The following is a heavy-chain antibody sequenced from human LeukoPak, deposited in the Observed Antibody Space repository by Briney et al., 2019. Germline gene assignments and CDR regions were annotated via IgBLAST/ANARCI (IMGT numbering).Heavy chain of an antibody. CDR1: GFTFSRSA. CDR2: ISYDARNN. D-gene: IGHD5-12*01. J-gene: IGHJ4*02. CDR3: AREIVATIGFDY. V-gene: IGHV3-30*04. Sequence: GKSLRLSCAASGFTFSRSAMYWARQAPGKGLEWVAVISYDARNNYYADSVKGRFTISRDNSKSTLYLQMNSLRPEDTAVYYCAREIVATIGFDYWGQGTLVTVSS.